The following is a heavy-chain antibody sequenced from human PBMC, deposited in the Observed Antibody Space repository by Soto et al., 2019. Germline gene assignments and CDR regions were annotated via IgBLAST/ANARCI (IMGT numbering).Heavy chain of an antibody. D-gene: IGHD3-22*01. J-gene: IGHJ4*02. CDR1: GGSIRSGTYH. V-gene: IGHV4-31*03. CDR2: IYYSGST. Sequence: TLSLTCTVSGGSIRSGTYHWSWIRHHPGKGLEWIGYIYYSGSTYYNPSLKSRLTISVDTSKNQFSLRLSSVTAADTAVYYCAREMNYYDTSGDSYFDYWGQGTLVTVS. CDR3: AREMNYYDTSGDSYFDY.